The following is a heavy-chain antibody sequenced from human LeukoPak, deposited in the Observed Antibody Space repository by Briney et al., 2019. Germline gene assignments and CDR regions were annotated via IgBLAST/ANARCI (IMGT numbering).Heavy chain of an antibody. CDR3: ARQQYYGTGSPDDY. J-gene: IGHJ4*02. V-gene: IGHV5-51*01. CDR1: GYSFTSYW. Sequence: GASLQISCKGSGYSFTSYWIAWVRQLPGKGLEWMGIIYPGDSDTKYSPSFEGQDTISADKSISTVYLQWSSLKASDTAMYYCARQQYYGTGSPDDYWGQGTLVTVSP. CDR2: IYPGDSDT. D-gene: IGHD3-10*01.